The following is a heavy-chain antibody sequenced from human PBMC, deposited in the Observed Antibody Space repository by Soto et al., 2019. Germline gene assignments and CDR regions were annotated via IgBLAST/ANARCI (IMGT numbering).Heavy chain of an antibody. V-gene: IGHV3-30-3*01. Sequence: GGSLRLSCAASGFTFSSYAMHWVRQAPGKGLEWVAVISYDGSNKYYADSVKGRFTISRDNSKNTLYLQMSSLRAEDTAVYYCARGGSSVYYYGMDVWGQGTTVTVSS. CDR1: GFTFSSYA. J-gene: IGHJ6*02. D-gene: IGHD3-3*01. CDR2: ISYDGSNK. CDR3: ARGGSSVYYYGMDV.